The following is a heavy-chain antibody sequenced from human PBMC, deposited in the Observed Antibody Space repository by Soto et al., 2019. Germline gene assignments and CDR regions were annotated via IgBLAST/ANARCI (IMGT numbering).Heavy chain of an antibody. CDR1: GGPISSGGYY. J-gene: IGHJ4*02. CDR2: IYYSGST. CDR3: ARVWWGPGTYSSHY. V-gene: IGHV4-31*03. D-gene: IGHD2-8*02. Sequence: PSETLSLTCTVSGGPISSGGYYWSWIRQHPGKGLEWIGYIYYSGSTYYNPSLKSRVTISVDTSKNQFSLKLSSVTAADTAVYYCARVWWGPGTYSSHYWCPGPLVTLSS.